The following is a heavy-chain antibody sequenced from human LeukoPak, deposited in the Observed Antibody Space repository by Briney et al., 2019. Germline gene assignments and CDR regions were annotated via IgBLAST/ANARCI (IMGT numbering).Heavy chain of an antibody. CDR2: MNPNSGNT. CDR1: GYTFTIYD. D-gene: IGHD3-10*01. J-gene: IGHJ3*02. Sequence: ASVKVSFKASGYTFTIYDINWVRQATGQGLEWMGWMNPNSGNTGYAQKFQGRVTMTRNTSISTAYMELSSLRSEDTAVYYCARVARTRLLWFGEFRLHDAFDIWGQGTMVTVSS. V-gene: IGHV1-8*01. CDR3: ARVARTRLLWFGEFRLHDAFDI.